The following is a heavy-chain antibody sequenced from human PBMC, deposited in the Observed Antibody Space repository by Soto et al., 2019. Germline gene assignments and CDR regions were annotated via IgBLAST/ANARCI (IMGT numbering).Heavy chain of an antibody. CDR2: ISYDGSNK. Sequence: QVQLVESGGGVVQPGRSLRLSCAASGFTFSSYAMHWVRQAPGKGLEWVAVISYDGSNKYYADSVKGRFTISRDNSKNTLYLQMNSLRAEDTAVYYCARDGLNMGSSGWSNAFDIWGQGTMVTVSS. J-gene: IGHJ3*02. CDR1: GFTFSSYA. V-gene: IGHV3-30-3*01. D-gene: IGHD6-19*01. CDR3: ARDGLNMGSSGWSNAFDI.